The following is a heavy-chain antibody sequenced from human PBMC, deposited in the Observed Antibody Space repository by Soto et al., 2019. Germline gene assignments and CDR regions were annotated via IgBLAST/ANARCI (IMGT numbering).Heavy chain of an antibody. V-gene: IGHV3-7*01. CDR3: VSEIESPL. Sequence: EVQVVESGGGLVQPGGSLRLSCAASGFTFTSYWMTWVRQAPGRGLEWVANINRDGSEKCYVDSVKGRLTISRDNAKSSPYQQFNSLRAGVAAVSYGVSEIESPLWAKG. CDR2: INRDGSEK. CDR1: GFTFTSYW. J-gene: IGHJ6*03. D-gene: IGHD2-21*01.